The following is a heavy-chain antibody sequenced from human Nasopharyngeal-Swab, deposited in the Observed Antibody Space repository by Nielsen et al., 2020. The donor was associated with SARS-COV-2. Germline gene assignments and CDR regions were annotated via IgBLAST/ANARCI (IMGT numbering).Heavy chain of an antibody. D-gene: IGHD4-17*01. CDR1: GGSVSSGSYY. Sequence: SETLSLTCTVSGGSVSSGSYYWSWIRQPPGKGLEWIGYIYYSGSTNYNPSLKSRVTISVDTSKNQFSLKLSSVTAADTAVYYCARVRYGDSTGYYYYYMDVWGKGTTFTVSS. CDR3: ARVRYGDSTGYYYYYMDV. V-gene: IGHV4-61*01. J-gene: IGHJ6*03. CDR2: IYYSGST.